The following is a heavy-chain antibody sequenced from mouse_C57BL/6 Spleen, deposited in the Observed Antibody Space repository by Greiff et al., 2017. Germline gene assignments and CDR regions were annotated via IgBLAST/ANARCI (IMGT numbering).Heavy chain of an antibody. CDR1: GYTFTSYW. CDR2: IEPSDSET. Sequence: QVQLQQPGAELVRPGSSVKLSCKASGYTFTSYWMHWVKQRPIQGLEWIGIIEPSDSETHSNQKFKDKATLTVDKSSSTAYMQLSSLTSEDSAVYYCARSVSDYDISSYSMDYWGQGTSLTVSS. D-gene: IGHD1-1*01. V-gene: IGHV1-52*01. CDR3: ARSVSDYDISSYSMDY. J-gene: IGHJ4*01.